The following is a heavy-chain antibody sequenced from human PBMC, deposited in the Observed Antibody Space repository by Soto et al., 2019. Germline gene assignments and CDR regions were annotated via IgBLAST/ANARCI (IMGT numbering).Heavy chain of an antibody. V-gene: IGHV3-23*01. D-gene: IGHD2-15*01. CDR2: VSGGGGTT. Sequence: GGSLRLSCAASGFTFSSYGMIWVRQAPGKGLEWVSAVSGGGGTTYYADSVKGRFTISRDNSKNTLFLQMNSLRAEDTAVYYCAKDSLGDYYYYGLDVWGQGTTVTVSS. CDR3: AKDSLGDYYYYGLDV. CDR1: GFTFSSYG. J-gene: IGHJ6*02.